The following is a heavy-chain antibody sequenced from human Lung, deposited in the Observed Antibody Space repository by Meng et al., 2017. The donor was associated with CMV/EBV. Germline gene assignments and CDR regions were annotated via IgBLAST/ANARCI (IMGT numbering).Heavy chain of an antibody. Sequence: GESLKISCAASGFTFSSYWMSWVRQAPGKGLEWVANIKQDGSEKYYVDSVKGQFTISRDNAKNSLYLQMNSLRAEDTAVYYCARRGGYGSTTRCHRLYYYHGMDVWGQGTTVTVSS. D-gene: IGHD2-2*01. CDR1: GFTFSSYW. CDR2: IKQDGSEK. V-gene: IGHV3-7*01. CDR3: ARRGGYGSTTRCHRLYYYHGMDV. J-gene: IGHJ6*02.